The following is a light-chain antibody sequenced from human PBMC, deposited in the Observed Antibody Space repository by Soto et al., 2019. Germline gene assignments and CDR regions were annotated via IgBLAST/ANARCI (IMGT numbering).Light chain of an antibody. J-gene: IGLJ6*01. CDR3: GADHGSGSNFVERG. Sequence: QSVLTQPPSASASLGASVTLTCTLSSGYSNYKVDWYQQRPGKGPRFVMRVGTGGIVGSKGDGIPDRFSVLGSGLNRYLTIKNIQEEDESDYHCGADHGSGSNFVERGFGSGTQLTVL. V-gene: IGLV9-49*01. CDR2: VGTGGIVG. CDR1: SGYSNYK.